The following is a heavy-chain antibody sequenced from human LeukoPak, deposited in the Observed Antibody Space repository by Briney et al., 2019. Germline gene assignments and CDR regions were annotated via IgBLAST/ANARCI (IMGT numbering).Heavy chain of an antibody. Sequence: GGSLRLSCAASGFTFSSYWMHWVRQAPGKGLVWVSRINSDGSSTSYADSVKGRFTISRDNAKNTPYLQMNSLRAEDTAVYYCARSGYFDWFYHWGQGTLVTVSS. V-gene: IGHV3-74*01. CDR2: INSDGSST. CDR1: GFTFSSYW. CDR3: ARSGYFDWFYH. J-gene: IGHJ5*02. D-gene: IGHD3-9*01.